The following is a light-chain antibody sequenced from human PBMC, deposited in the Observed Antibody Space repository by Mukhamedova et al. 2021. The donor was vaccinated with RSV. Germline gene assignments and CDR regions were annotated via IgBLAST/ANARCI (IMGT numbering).Light chain of an antibody. V-gene: IGLV2-23*01. CDR3: CSYAGSNTFV. Sequence: MIYEDNKRPSGVSNRFSDSKSGNTASLTISGLQAEDEADYYCCSYAGSNTFVFGTGTRVTVL. CDR2: EDN. J-gene: IGLJ1*01.